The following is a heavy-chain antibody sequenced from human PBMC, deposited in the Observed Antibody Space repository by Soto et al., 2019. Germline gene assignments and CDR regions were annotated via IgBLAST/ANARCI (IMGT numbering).Heavy chain of an antibody. CDR1: GYTFTGYY. D-gene: IGHD3-3*01. J-gene: IGHJ6*02. V-gene: IGHV1-2*04. Sequence: ASVKVSCKASGYTFTGYYMHWVRQAPGQGLEWMGWINPNSGGTNYTQKFQGWVTMTRDTSISTAYMELSRLRSDDTAVYYCATPGPHYDFWSGPDYYYYGMDVWGQGTTVTVSS. CDR3: ATPGPHYDFWSGPDYYYYGMDV. CDR2: INPNSGGT.